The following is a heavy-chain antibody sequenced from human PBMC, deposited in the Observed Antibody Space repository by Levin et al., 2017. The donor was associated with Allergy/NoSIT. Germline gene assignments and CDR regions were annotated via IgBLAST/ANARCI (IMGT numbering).Heavy chain of an antibody. CDR3: ARGRSYGSGPGRYFDL. D-gene: IGHD3-10*01. J-gene: IGHJ2*01. CDR2: ISTRSST. V-gene: IGHV3-69-1*02. CDR1: GFAFSEFS. Sequence: LSLTCAASGFAFSEFSMSWLRQAPGRGLEWVSKISTRSSTNYADSVKGRFTISRDNAKKSLYLEVNSLRAEDTAIYYCARGRSYGSGPGRYFDLWGRGTVVTVSS.